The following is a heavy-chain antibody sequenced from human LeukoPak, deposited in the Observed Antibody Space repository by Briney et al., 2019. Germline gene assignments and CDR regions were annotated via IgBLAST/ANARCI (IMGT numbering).Heavy chain of an antibody. CDR2: IYYSGST. CDR3: ARPRGARTVTTAAFDI. Sequence: PSQTPSLTCTVSGGSISSGGYYWSWIRQHPGKGLEWIGYIYYSGSTYYNPSLKSRVTISVDTSKNQFSLKLSSVTAADTAVYYCARPRGARTVTTAAFDIWGQGTMVTVSS. V-gene: IGHV4-31*03. J-gene: IGHJ3*02. CDR1: GGSISSGGYY. D-gene: IGHD4-17*01.